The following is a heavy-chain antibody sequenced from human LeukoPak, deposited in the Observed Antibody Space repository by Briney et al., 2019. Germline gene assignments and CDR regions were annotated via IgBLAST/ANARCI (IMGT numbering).Heavy chain of an antibody. CDR3: ARDLRSSSSSGINYYGMDV. J-gene: IGHJ6*02. D-gene: IGHD6-6*01. CDR1: GGSISSSYY. CDR2: IYYSGST. V-gene: IGHV4-31*11. Sequence: SETLSLTCAVSGGSISSSYYWSWIRQHPGKGLEWIGYIYYSGSTYYNPSLKSRVTISVDTSKNQFSLKLSSVTAADTAVYYCARDLRSSSSSGINYYGMDVWGQGTTVTVSS.